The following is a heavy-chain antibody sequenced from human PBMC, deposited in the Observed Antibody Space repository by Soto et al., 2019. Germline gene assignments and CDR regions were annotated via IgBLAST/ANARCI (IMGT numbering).Heavy chain of an antibody. CDR3: AREGSIFGVVIRDPAYYYYYMDV. CDR1: GYTFTSYG. V-gene: IGHV1-18*01. CDR2: ISAYNGNT. Sequence: ASVKVSCKASGYTFTSYGISWVRQAPGQGLEWMGWISAYNGNTNYAQKLQGRVTMTTDTSTSTAYMELRSLRSDDTAVYYCAREGSIFGVVIRDPAYYYYYMDVWGQGTPVTVSS. J-gene: IGHJ6*02. D-gene: IGHD3-3*01.